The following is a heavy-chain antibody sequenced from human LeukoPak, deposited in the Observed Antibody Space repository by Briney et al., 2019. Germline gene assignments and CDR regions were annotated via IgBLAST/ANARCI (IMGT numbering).Heavy chain of an antibody. V-gene: IGHV5-10-1*01. Sequence: GESLRISCKGSGYTFTNYWISWVRQMPGKGLEWMGRIDPTDSYTNYSPSFQGHVSISADRSISTAYLQWSSLKVSDTAIYYCARRGAYDAFDYWGQGTLVTVSS. CDR1: GYTFTNYW. CDR2: IDPTDSYT. CDR3: ARRGAYDAFDY. J-gene: IGHJ4*02. D-gene: IGHD5-12*01.